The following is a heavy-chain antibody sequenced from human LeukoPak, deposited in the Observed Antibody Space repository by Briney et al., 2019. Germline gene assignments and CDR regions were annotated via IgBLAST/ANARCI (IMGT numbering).Heavy chain of an antibody. D-gene: IGHD5-18*01. CDR3: ARDMDTAMVPGVFDY. Sequence: ASAKVSCKASGGTFISYAISWVRQAPGQGLEGMGGIIPIFGTANYAQKFQGRVTITTDESTSTAYMELSSLRSEDTAVYYCARDMDTAMVPGVFDYWGQGTLVTVSS. CDR1: GGTFISYA. V-gene: IGHV1-69*05. J-gene: IGHJ4*02. CDR2: IIPIFGTA.